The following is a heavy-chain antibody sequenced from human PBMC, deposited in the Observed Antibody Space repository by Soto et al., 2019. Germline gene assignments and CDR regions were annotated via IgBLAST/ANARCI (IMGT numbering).Heavy chain of an antibody. CDR2: IWYDGSNK. CDR1: GFTFSSYG. Sequence: GGSLRLSCAASGFTFSSYGMHWVRQAPGKGLEWVAVIWYDGSNKYYADSVKGRFTISRDNSKNTLYLQMNSLRAEDTAGYYGARALANWGPNGAFDIWGQGTMVTVSS. CDR3: ARALANWGPNGAFDI. V-gene: IGHV3-33*01. D-gene: IGHD7-27*01. J-gene: IGHJ3*02.